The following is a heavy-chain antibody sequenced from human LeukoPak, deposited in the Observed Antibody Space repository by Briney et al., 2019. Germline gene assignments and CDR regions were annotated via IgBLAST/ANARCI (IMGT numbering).Heavy chain of an antibody. CDR3: ARIPGGYYYGMDV. Sequence: GGSLRLSCAASGFTFSCYSMNWVRQAPGKGLEWVSYISSRSSNIYYADSLRGRFTISRDNAKNSLYLQMNSLRDEDTAVYYCARIPGGYYYGMDVWGQGTTVTVSS. V-gene: IGHV3-48*02. CDR1: GFTFSCYS. D-gene: IGHD3-16*01. J-gene: IGHJ6*02. CDR2: ISSRSSNI.